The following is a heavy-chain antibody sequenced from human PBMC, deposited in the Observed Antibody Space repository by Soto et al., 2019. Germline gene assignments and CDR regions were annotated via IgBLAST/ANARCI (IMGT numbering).Heavy chain of an antibody. Sequence: EVQLVESGGGLVQPGGSQRLSCAASGFTFSSYEMNWVRQAPGKGLEWVSYISSSGNTIYYADSVKGRFTISRDNAKNSLYLQMNSLRAEDTAVYYCARGLTGYSYGVDYWGQGTLVTVSS. J-gene: IGHJ4*02. CDR1: GFTFSSYE. CDR3: ARGLTGYSYGVDY. CDR2: ISSSGNTI. V-gene: IGHV3-48*03. D-gene: IGHD5-18*01.